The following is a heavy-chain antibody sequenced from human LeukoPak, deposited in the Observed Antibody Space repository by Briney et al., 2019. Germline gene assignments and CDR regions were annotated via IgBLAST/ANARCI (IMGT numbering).Heavy chain of an antibody. J-gene: IGHJ4*02. Sequence: PSGTLSLTCAVSGDSISSSNWWNWVRQPPGKGLEWIGETHHSGSTHYNPSLKSGVTISVDKSKNQFSLKLNSVTAADTAVYFCARDNPRTTGYSSGSTFDFWGQGILVTVSS. V-gene: IGHV4-4*02. CDR1: GDSISSSNW. CDR3: ARDNPRTTGYSSGSTFDF. CDR2: THHSGST. D-gene: IGHD6-19*01.